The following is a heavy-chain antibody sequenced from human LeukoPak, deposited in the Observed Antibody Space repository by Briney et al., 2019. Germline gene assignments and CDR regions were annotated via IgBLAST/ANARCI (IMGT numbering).Heavy chain of an antibody. J-gene: IGHJ4*02. CDR2: ISGYNDNA. D-gene: IGHD1-1*01. V-gene: IGHV1-18*01. CDR3: ARDGNDVMDY. CDR1: GYLLTNYG. Sequence: ASVKVSCKASGYLLTNYGISWVRQAPGQGLEWVGWISGYNDNAHYAQKLQGRVTMTRETSTSTVYMELRSLSSDDTAIYYCARDGNDVMDYWGQGTQVTVSS.